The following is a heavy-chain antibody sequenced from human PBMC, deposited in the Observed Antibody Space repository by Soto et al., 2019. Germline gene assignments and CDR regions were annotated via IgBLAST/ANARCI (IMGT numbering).Heavy chain of an antibody. CDR2: IYYSGST. V-gene: IGHV4-59*01. D-gene: IGHD4-17*01. J-gene: IGHJ4*02. Sequence: SETLSLTCSVSGGSISAYYWSWIRRPPGKGLEWIGYIYYSGSTNYNPSLKSRVTISVDTSKNQFSLRLSSVTAADTAVYYCARDSGYGDPFDYWGQGTLVIVSS. CDR3: ARDSGYGDPFDY. CDR1: GGSISAYY.